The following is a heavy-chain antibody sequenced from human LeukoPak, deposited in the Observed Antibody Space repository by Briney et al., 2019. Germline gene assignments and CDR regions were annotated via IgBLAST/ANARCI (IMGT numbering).Heavy chain of an antibody. CDR2: ISSSSSYI. V-gene: IGHV3-21*01. D-gene: IGHD3-3*01. CDR1: GFTFSSYS. J-gene: IGHJ4*02. Sequence: GGSLRLSCAASGFTFSSYSMNWVRQAPGKGLEWVSSISSSSSYIYYADSVKGRFTISRDNAKNSLYLQTNSPRAEDTAVYYCAREGYYDFWSGYYPFDYWGQGTLVTVSS. CDR3: AREGYYDFWSGYYPFDY.